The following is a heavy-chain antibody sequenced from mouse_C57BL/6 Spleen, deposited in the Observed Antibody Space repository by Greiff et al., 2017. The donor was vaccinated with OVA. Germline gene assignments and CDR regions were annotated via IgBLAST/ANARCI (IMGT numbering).Heavy chain of an antibody. Sequence: VQLQQSGAELVMPGASVKLSCKASGYTFTSYWMHWVKQRPGQGLEWIGEIDPSDSYTNYNQKFKGKSTLTVDKSSSTAYMQLSSLTSEDSAVYYCARGELQGFAYWGQGTLVTVSA. D-gene: IGHD1-1*01. V-gene: IGHV1-69*01. J-gene: IGHJ3*01. CDR2: IDPSDSYT. CDR3: ARGELQGFAY. CDR1: GYTFTSYW.